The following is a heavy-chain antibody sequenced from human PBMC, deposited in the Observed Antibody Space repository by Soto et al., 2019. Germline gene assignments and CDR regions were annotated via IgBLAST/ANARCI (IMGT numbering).Heavy chain of an antibody. Sequence: QVQLQESGPGLVKPSETLSLTCTVSGDSISSYYWSWIRQPAGKGMEWIGRIHTTDSTNYNPSLKSRVTMSIDTSKNQFSLNLSSLTAADTAVYYCARALSSAAGLYFDYWGQGTLVCVSS. CDR1: GDSISSYY. J-gene: IGHJ4*02. CDR3: ARALSSAAGLYFDY. CDR2: IHTTDST. V-gene: IGHV4-4*07. D-gene: IGHD6-13*01.